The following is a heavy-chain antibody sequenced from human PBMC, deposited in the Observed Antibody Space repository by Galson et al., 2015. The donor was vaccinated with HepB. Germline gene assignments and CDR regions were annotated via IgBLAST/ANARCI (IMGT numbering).Heavy chain of an antibody. CDR2: ISSSSSYI. D-gene: IGHD3-10*01. J-gene: IGHJ6*02. CDR1: GFTFSSYS. V-gene: IGHV3-21*01. CDR3: ARLMEPNYYGSGSYLAPYYYYYYGMDV. Sequence: SLRLSCAASGFTFSSYSMNWVRQAPGKGLEWVSSISSSSSYIYYADSVKGRFTISRDNAKNSLYLQMNSLRAEDTAVYYCARLMEPNYYGSGSYLAPYYYYYYGMDVWGQGTTVTVSS.